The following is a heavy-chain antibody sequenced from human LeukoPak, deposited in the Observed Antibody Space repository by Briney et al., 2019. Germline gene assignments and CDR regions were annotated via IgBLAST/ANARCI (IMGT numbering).Heavy chain of an antibody. CDR1: GYTFTSYG. CDR2: ISTYNGNT. CDR3: ARDKNWALEY. Sequence: ASVKVSCKTSGYTFTSYGISWMRQAPGQGLEWMGWISTYNGNTNYAQNLQGRVTMTTDTSTSTAYMELRSLRSDDTAVYYCARDKNWALEYWGQGTLVTVSS. V-gene: IGHV1-18*01. D-gene: IGHD7-27*01. J-gene: IGHJ4*02.